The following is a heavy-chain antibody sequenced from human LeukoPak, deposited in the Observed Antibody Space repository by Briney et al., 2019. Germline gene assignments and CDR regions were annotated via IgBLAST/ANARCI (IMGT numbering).Heavy chain of an antibody. CDR3: ARDRGGICYDSSGIFDF. CDR1: AYTFTTHG. D-gene: IGHD3-22*01. Sequence: GASVKVSCTTSAYTFTTHGITWVRQAPGQGLEWLGWISTYNGKTNYAQNLQDRVTMTTDTSTSTAYMELRTLRSDDTAVYYCARDRGGICYDSSGIFDFWGQGTLVTVSS. J-gene: IGHJ4*02. CDR2: ISTYNGKT. V-gene: IGHV1-18*01.